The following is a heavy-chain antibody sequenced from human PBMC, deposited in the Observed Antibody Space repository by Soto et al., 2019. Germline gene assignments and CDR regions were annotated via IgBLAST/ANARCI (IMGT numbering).Heavy chain of an antibody. Sequence: ETLSLTCSAYGASFSGYYWSWIRQSPGKGLEWIGEIHHSGSTHYNPSLKSRLTFSIDESQSQFYMMLTSVTAADTARYFCARGHSTSGYDSWGQGSLVTVSS. J-gene: IGHJ4*02. CDR2: IHHSGST. D-gene: IGHD6-6*01. CDR3: ARGHSTSGYDS. V-gene: IGHV4-34*01. CDR1: GASFSGYY.